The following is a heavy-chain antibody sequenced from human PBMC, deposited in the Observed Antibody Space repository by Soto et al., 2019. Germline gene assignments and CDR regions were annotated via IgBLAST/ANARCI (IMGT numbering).Heavy chain of an antibody. J-gene: IGHJ5*02. D-gene: IGHD3-10*01. CDR3: ARDAIITMVRGGAWFDP. CDR2: ISAYNGDT. CDR1: GYTFTNYG. Sequence: QVHLVQSEAEVKKPGASVKVSCKASGYTFTNYGISWVRQAPGQGLEWMGWISAYNGDTNYAQKLQGRITMTTDTSTSTAYMELRSLRSDDTAVYYCARDAIITMVRGGAWFDPWGQGTLVTVSS. V-gene: IGHV1-18*01.